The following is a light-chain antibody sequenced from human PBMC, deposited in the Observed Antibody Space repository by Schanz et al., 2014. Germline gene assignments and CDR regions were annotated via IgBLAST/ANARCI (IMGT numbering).Light chain of an antibody. V-gene: IGLV4-69*01. CDR2: LNSDGSH. J-gene: IGLJ3*02. CDR1: SGHSTYA. CDR3: QTWGTGGV. Sequence: QLVLTQSPSASASLGASVKLTCTLSSGHSTYAIACHQQQPEKGPRYLMKLNSDGSHSKGDGIPDRFSGSSSGAERYLTISSLQSEDEADYYCQTWGTGGVFGGGTKLTVL.